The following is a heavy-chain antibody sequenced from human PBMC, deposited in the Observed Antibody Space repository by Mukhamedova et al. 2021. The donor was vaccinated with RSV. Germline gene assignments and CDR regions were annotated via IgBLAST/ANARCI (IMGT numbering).Heavy chain of an antibody. Sequence: VRQAPGKGLEWLANINQDGSETKYVDSVKGRFTISRDNAKNSLYLQMNNLRAEDSAVYYCARQGSYCSGGGSCFPFGYWGQGTLVT. V-gene: IGHV3-7*01. CDR2: INQDGSET. D-gene: IGHD2-15*01. J-gene: IGHJ4*02. CDR3: ARQGSYCSGGGSCFPFGY.